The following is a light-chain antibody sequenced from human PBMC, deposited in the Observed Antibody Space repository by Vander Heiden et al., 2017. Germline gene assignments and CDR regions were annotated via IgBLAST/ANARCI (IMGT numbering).Light chain of an antibody. V-gene: IGLV2-14*01. J-gene: IGLJ2*01. Sequence: QSALTHPASVSGSPGQSLTISCTGTSSDVGGYNYVSWYQQHPGKAPKLMIYEVSNRPSGVSNRFSGSKSGNTASLTISGLQAEDEADYYCSSYTSSSTLRVFGGGTKLTVL. CDR3: SSYTSSSTLRV. CDR1: SSDVGGYNY. CDR2: EVS.